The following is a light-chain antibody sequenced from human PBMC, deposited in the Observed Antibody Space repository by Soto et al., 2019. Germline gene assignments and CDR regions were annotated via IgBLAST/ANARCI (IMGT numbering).Light chain of an antibody. Sequence: DIQMTPSPSTLSASVGDRVTITCRASQSISSWLAWYQQKPGKAPKLLIYKASSLESGVPSRFSGSGSGTDFTLTISSLQPEDFATYYCQQSYSTPVTFGQGTKVDIK. J-gene: IGKJ1*01. CDR3: QQSYSTPVT. V-gene: IGKV1-5*03. CDR1: QSISSW. CDR2: KAS.